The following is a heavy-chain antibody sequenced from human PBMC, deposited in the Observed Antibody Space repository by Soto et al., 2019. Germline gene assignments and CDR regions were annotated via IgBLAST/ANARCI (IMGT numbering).Heavy chain of an antibody. Sequence: QVQLVQSGAEVKKPGASVKVSCKASGYTFTSXXXXXXRXAXXXGLEWMGIINPSGGSTSYAQKFQGRGTMTRDTSTSTVYMELSSLRSEDTAVYYCARDLLGIFGGSGMDVWGQGTTVTVSS. CDR3: ARDLLGIFGGSGMDV. V-gene: IGHV1-46*01. D-gene: IGHD3-3*01. CDR1: GYTFTSXX. CDR2: INPSGGST. J-gene: IGHJ6*02.